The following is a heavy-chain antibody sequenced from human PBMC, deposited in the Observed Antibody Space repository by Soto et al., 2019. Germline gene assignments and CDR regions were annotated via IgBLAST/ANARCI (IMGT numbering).Heavy chain of an antibody. CDR2: IYYSGST. CDR3: ATNGDYYDSSGYYYVY. Sequence: SETLSLTCTVSGGSISSYYWSWIRQPPGKGLEWIGYIYYSGSTNYNPSLKSRVTISVDTSKNQFSLKLSSVTAADTAVYYCATNGDYYDSSGYYYVYWGQGTLVTVSS. CDR1: GGSISSYY. V-gene: IGHV4-59*01. D-gene: IGHD3-22*01. J-gene: IGHJ4*02.